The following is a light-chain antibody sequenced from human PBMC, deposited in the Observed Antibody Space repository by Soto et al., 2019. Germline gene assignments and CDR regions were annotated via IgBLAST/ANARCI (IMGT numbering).Light chain of an antibody. J-gene: IGKJ2*01. V-gene: IGKV3-20*01. CDR1: QSVSSSY. CDR3: QQFGTSFPYT. CDR2: DAS. Sequence: EIVLTQSPGTLPLSPGERATLTCRASQSVSSSYLAWYQQKPGQAPRLLMYDASSRATGIPDRFSGSGSGTDFTLTIIRLEPEDFAVYYCQQFGTSFPYTFGQGTTLDI.